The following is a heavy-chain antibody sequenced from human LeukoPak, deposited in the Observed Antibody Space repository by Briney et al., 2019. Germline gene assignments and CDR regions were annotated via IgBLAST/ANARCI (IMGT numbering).Heavy chain of an antibody. CDR2: IHTSGST. D-gene: IGHD6-13*01. Sequence: SETLSLTCTVSGVSISSYYWSWIRQPAGKGLEWIGRIHTSGSTNYNPSLKSRVTMSVDTSKNQFSLKLSSVTAADTAVYYCARRSSIQTYNWFDPWGQGTLVTVSS. V-gene: IGHV4-4*07. CDR1: GVSISSYY. J-gene: IGHJ5*02. CDR3: ARRSSIQTYNWFDP.